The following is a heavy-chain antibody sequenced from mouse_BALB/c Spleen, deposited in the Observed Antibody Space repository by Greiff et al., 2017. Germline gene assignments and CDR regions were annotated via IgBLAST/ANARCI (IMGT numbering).Heavy chain of an antibody. CDR1: GFTFSSFG. J-gene: IGHJ4*01. Sequence: EVQGVESGGGLVQPGGSRKLSCAASGFTFSSFGMHWVRQAPEKGLEWVAYISSGSSTIYYADTVKGRFTISRDNPKNTLFLQMTSLRSEDTAMYYCARNYFYGNYAMDYWGQGTSVTVSS. V-gene: IGHV5-17*02. CDR3: ARNYFYGNYAMDY. D-gene: IGHD2-1*01. CDR2: ISSGSSTI.